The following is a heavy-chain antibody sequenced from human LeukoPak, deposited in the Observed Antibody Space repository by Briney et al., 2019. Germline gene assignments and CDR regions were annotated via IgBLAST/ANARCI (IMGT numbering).Heavy chain of an antibody. CDR1: GATFNNYV. J-gene: IGHJ6*02. CDR3: ARGFGGSSGSSDYYGMDV. CDR2: IIPSLDIV. V-gene: IGHV1-69*04. D-gene: IGHD6-19*01. Sequence: PSVKLSCKASGATFNNYVITWVRQAPGQGLGWMAMIIPSLDIVNYAQTFPDRLTITEDKSTSTAYMELRSLRSEDRAVYYCARGFGGSSGSSDYYGMDVWGQGTTVTVSS.